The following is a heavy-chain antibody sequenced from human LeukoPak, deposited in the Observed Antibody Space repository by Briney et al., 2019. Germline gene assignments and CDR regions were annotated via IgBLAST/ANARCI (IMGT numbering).Heavy chain of an antibody. D-gene: IGHD3-10*01. CDR1: GGSISQYY. CDR3: ARIIRGSFSSLGYMDV. V-gene: IGHV4-59*01. CDR2: IYSSGST. J-gene: IGHJ6*03. Sequence: SETLSLTCSVSGGSISQYYLGWIRQPPGKRLEWMGQIYSSGSTDYNPSLKSRVSISMDSSENQFSLKLRSPTAADTAVYYCARIIRGSFSSLGYMDVWGKGTTVTVSS.